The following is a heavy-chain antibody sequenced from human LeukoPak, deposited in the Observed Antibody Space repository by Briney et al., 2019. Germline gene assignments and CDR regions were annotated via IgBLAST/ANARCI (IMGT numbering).Heavy chain of an antibody. J-gene: IGHJ6*02. CDR3: AKDMEADYDFWSMDV. CDR2: ISWNSGSI. Sequence: GGSLRLSCAASGFTFDDCAMHWVRQAPGKGLEWVSGISWNSGSIGYADSVKGRFTISRDNAKNSLYLQMNSLRAEDTALYYCAKDMEADYDFWSMDVWGQGTTVTVSS. V-gene: IGHV3-9*01. CDR1: GFTFDDCA. D-gene: IGHD3-3*01.